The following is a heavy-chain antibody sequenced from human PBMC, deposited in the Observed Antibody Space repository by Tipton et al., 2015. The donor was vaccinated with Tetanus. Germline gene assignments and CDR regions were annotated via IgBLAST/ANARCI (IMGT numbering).Heavy chain of an antibody. CDR3: AAAIVRWFDP. CDR2: INYAGST. V-gene: IGHV4-34*01. J-gene: IGHJ5*02. CDR1: GGSFSDNF. Sequence: LRLSCAVHGGSFSDNFWSWIRQSPGKGLEWIGEINYAGSTNYNPSLKSRVTMSVDTSKKEVSLNLNSVTAADTAVYYCAAAIVRWFDPWGQGTLVTVSS. D-gene: IGHD6-13*01.